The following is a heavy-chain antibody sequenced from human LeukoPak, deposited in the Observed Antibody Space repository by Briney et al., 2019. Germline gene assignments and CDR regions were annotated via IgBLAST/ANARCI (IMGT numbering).Heavy chain of an antibody. J-gene: IGHJ4*02. CDR3: ARDDYYDSSGPGAGNFGY. CDR2: ISAYNGNK. CDR1: GYTFTSYG. Sequence: ASVKVSSKASGYTFTSYGISCVRQTPGQRREWMGWISAYNGNKDYAQKVQGRVTMTTDTSTSTAYMAMRSLRSDDTAVYYCARDDYYDSSGPGAGNFGYWGQGTLVTVSS. V-gene: IGHV1-18*01. D-gene: IGHD3-22*01.